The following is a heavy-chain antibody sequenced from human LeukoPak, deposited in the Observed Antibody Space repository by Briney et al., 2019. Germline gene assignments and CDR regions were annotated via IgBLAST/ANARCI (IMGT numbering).Heavy chain of an antibody. D-gene: IGHD3-22*01. CDR2: IYPGDSDT. V-gene: IGHV5-51*01. Sequence: GESLKISCKGSGYSVTSYWIGWVRQMPGKGLEWMGIIYPGDSDTRYSPPFQGQVTISADKSISTAYLQWSSLKASDTAMYYCARHLGDSSGYYYYYYMNVWGKGTTVTVSS. CDR3: ARHLGDSSGYYYYYYMNV. J-gene: IGHJ6*03. CDR1: GYSVTSYW.